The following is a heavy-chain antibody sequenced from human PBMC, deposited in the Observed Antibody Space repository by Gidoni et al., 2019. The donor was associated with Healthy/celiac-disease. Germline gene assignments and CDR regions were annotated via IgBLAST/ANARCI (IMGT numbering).Heavy chain of an antibody. J-gene: IGHJ4*02. CDR1: GYTFTGYY. Sequence: QVQLVQYGAEVKKPGASVKVSCKASGYTFTGYYMHWVRQAPGQGLEWMGWIHPNSGGTNYAQKFQGRVTMTRDTSISTAYMELSRLRSDDTAVYYCARGRGSSGWYGDFSDYWGQGTLVTVSS. CDR2: IHPNSGGT. V-gene: IGHV1-2*02. D-gene: IGHD6-19*01. CDR3: ARGRGSSGWYGDFSDY.